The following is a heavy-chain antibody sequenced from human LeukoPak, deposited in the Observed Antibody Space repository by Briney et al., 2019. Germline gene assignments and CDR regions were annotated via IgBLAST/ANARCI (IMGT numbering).Heavy chain of an antibody. Sequence: GGCLSLSCAASGFTFSSYWMHWVRQVPGKGLVWVSRINSDGSSTSYADSVKGRFTISRDNAKNTLYVQMNSLRAEDTAVYYCSTGSGHAFDIWGRGTMVTVS. CDR1: GFTFSSYW. V-gene: IGHV3-74*01. CDR2: INSDGSST. J-gene: IGHJ3*02. D-gene: IGHD3-10*01. CDR3: STGSGHAFDI.